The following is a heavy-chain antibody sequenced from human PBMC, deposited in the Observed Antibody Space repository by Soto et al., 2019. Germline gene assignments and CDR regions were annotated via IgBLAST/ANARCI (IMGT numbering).Heavy chain of an antibody. D-gene: IGHD6-13*01. CDR1: GGSISSGGYY. V-gene: IGHV4-31*03. CDR2: IYYSGST. CDR3: ARGGSLLGWYFDL. Sequence: QVQLQESGPGLVKPSQTLSLTCTVSGGSISSGGYYWSWIRQHPGKGLEWIGYIYYSGSTYYNPSLKSRVTISVDTSTHQFSLKLSSVTAADTAVYYCARGGSLLGWYFDLWGRGTLVTVSS. J-gene: IGHJ2*01.